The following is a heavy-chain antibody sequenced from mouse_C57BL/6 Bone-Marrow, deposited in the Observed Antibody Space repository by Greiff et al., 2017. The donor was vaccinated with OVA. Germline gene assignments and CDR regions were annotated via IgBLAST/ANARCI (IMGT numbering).Heavy chain of an antibody. CDR2: ISDGGSYT. D-gene: IGHD1-1*01. CDR1: GFTFSSYA. Sequence: EVKLMESGGGLVKPGGSLKLSCAASGFTFSSYAMSWVRQTPEKRLEWVATISDGGSYTYYPDNVKGRFPISRDNAKNNLYLHMSHLKSEDTAMYYCARDPDYYGSSYAMDYWGQGTSVTVSS. J-gene: IGHJ4*01. V-gene: IGHV5-4*01. CDR3: ARDPDYYGSSYAMDY.